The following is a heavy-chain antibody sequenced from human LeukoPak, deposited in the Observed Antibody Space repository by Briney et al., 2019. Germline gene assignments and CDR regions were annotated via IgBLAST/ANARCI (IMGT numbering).Heavy chain of an antibody. V-gene: IGHV3-30*02. Sequence: PGGSLRLSCAASGFTFSSYGMHWVRQAPGKGLEWVAFIRYDGSNKYYADSVKGRFTISRDNSKNTPYLQMNSLRAEDTAVYYCAKDSSYDILTGYGDWGQGTLVTVSS. D-gene: IGHD3-9*01. J-gene: IGHJ4*02. CDR2: IRYDGSNK. CDR3: AKDSSYDILTGYGD. CDR1: GFTFSSYG.